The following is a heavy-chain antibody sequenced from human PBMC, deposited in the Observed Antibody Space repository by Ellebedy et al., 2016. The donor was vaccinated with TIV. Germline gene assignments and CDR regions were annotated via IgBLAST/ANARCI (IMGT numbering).Heavy chain of an antibody. CDR1: GYTFTSYY. CDR3: ARSTVRGKYYFDY. V-gene: IGHV1-46*01. J-gene: IGHJ4*02. CDR2: INPSGGST. D-gene: IGHD3-10*01. Sequence: AASVKVSCKASGYTFTSYYMHWVRQAPGLGLEWMGIINPSGGSTSYAQKLQGRITVTRDTSTSTLYMELSSLRSEDTAVYYCARSTVRGKYYFDYWGQGTLVTVSS.